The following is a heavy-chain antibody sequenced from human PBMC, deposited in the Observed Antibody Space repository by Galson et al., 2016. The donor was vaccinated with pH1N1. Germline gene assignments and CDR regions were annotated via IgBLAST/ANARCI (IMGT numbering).Heavy chain of an antibody. Sequence: SLRLSCAASGFTFGDYGMTWVRQVPGKGLEWVASLNYIGENIAYADSVKGRFTISRDNARSSLYLQMNSLRAEDTAFYYCTRHPGIAVPGLLDFWGQGALVIVSS. CDR3: TRHPGIAVPGLLDF. V-gene: IGHV3-20*04. J-gene: IGHJ4*02. CDR1: GFTFGDYG. D-gene: IGHD6-19*01. CDR2: LNYIGENI.